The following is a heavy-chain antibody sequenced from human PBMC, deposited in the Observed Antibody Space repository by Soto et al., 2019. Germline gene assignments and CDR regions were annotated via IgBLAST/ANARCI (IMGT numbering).Heavy chain of an antibody. CDR1: GFSFNNYG. V-gene: IGHV3-23*01. CDR2: ISGSGGRT. Sequence: EVQLLESGGGLIQPGGSLRLSCAGAGFSFNNYGMSWVRQAAGKGLEWISTISGSGGRTYYAESVEGRFTISRDNAKNSLYLEMNSLRAEDTAVYYCARESEDLTSNFDYWGQGTLVTVSS. J-gene: IGHJ4*02. CDR3: ARESEDLTSNFDY.